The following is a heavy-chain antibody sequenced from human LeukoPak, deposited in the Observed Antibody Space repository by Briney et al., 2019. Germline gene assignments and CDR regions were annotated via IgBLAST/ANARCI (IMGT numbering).Heavy chain of an antibody. Sequence: SETLSLTCTVSGGSISSYYWSWIRQPPGKGLEWVGYIYYSGSTKYNPSLKSRVTISVDTSKNQFSLKLNSVTAADTAVYYCARDKGYYDSTDSYRLIWFDPWGQGTLVTVSS. J-gene: IGHJ5*02. CDR1: GGSISSYY. CDR3: ARDKGYYDSTDSYRLIWFDP. D-gene: IGHD3-22*01. V-gene: IGHV4-59*01. CDR2: IYYSGST.